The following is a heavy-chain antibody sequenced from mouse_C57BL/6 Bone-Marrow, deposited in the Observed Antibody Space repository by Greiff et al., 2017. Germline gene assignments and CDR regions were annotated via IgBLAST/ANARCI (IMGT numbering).Heavy chain of an antibody. CDR2: IYPGSGST. Sequence: QVQLQQPGAELVKPGASVKMSCKVSGYTFTSYWITWVKQRYVQGLEWVGDIYPGSGSTNYNEKFKSKATLTVDTSYSTAYMQFSSLTSEDSAVYYCARFYYGSSYGFAYWGQGTLVTVSA. J-gene: IGHJ3*01. CDR1: GYTFTSYW. D-gene: IGHD1-1*01. CDR3: ARFYYGSSYGFAY. V-gene: IGHV1-55*01.